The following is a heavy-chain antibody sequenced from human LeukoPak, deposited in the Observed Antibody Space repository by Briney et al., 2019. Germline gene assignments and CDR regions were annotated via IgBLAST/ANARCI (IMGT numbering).Heavy chain of an antibody. CDR2: IYTSGST. J-gene: IGHJ4*02. Sequence: SETLSLTCTVSGGSISSYYWSWIRQPAGKGLEWIGRIYTSGSTNYNPSLKSRVTMSVDASKNHFSLKLTSVTAADTAVYYCAREGGSCSSLSCFPFDYWGQGILVTVSS. CDR1: GGSISSYY. CDR3: AREGGSCSSLSCFPFDY. V-gene: IGHV4-4*07. D-gene: IGHD2-2*01.